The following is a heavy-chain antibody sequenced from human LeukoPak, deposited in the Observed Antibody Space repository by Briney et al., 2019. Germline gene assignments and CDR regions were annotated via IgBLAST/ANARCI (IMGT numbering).Heavy chain of an antibody. Sequence: RASVKVSCKASGYTFTSYYMHWVRQAPGQGLEWMGIINPSGDSTFYAQNFQGRVTMTRDTSTSAVYMELSSLRSEDTAVYYCARASNYYGSGSYTLNAFDIWGQGTMVTASS. V-gene: IGHV1-46*01. J-gene: IGHJ3*02. CDR3: ARASNYYGSGSYTLNAFDI. CDR1: GYTFTSYY. D-gene: IGHD3-10*01. CDR2: INPSGDST.